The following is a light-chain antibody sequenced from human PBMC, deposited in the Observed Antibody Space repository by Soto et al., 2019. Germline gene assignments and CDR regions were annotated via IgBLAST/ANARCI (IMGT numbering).Light chain of an antibody. V-gene: IGKV3-20*01. CDR1: QGVTSTY. Sequence: EIVLTQSPGTLSLSPGERATLSCRASQGVTSTYLAWYQQKPGQAPRLLIYNAFSRATGIPDRFSGSGSGTDFTLTISRLEPEDFAVYYRQHYGSSVPYTFGQGTKLEI. CDR2: NAF. CDR3: QHYGSSVPYT. J-gene: IGKJ2*01.